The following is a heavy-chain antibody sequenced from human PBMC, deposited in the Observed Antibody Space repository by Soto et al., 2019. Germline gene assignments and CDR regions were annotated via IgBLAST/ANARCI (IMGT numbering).Heavy chain of an antibody. V-gene: IGHV1-3*04. CDR3: ARDVPTRGYTYFSYYFGMDV. Sequence: ASVKVSCKTSGYTFSHYAIHWVRQAPGQRLEWMGWINTGNGDTKYSQALQGRVTITTDTSARTANVELSSLTSEDSAVYYCARDVPTRGYTYFSYYFGMDVWGQGTTVTVSS. CDR1: GYTFSHYA. J-gene: IGHJ6*02. D-gene: IGHD1-1*01. CDR2: INTGNGDT.